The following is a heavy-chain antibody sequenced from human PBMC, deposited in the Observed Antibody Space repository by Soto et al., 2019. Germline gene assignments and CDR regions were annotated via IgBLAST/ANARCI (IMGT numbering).Heavy chain of an antibody. CDR3: AKGAHYYDSSGPSGY. V-gene: IGHV3-30*18. CDR2: ISYDGSNK. CDR1: GFTFSSYG. J-gene: IGHJ4*02. Sequence: QVPLVESGGGVVQPGRSLRLSCAASGFTFSSYGMHWVRQAPGKGLEWVAVISYDGSNKYYADSVKGRFTISRDNSKNTLYLQMNSLRAEDTAVYYCAKGAHYYDSSGPSGYWGQGTLVTVSS. D-gene: IGHD3-22*01.